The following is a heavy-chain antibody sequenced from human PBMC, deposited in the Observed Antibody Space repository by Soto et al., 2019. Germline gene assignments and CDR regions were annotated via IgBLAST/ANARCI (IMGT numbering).Heavy chain of an antibody. CDR2: INPNSGGT. D-gene: IGHD2-2*01. V-gene: IGHV1-2*04. CDR3: AGAGEKDIVVVPYYYGMDV. Sequence: ASVNVSCKPSGYTFPGYYVDCVRQAPGQGLEGMGWINPNSGGTNYAQKFQGWVTMTRDTYISTAYMELSRLRSDDTAVYYCAGAGEKDIVVVPYYYGMDVWGQGTTVTVSS. J-gene: IGHJ6*02. CDR1: GYTFPGYY.